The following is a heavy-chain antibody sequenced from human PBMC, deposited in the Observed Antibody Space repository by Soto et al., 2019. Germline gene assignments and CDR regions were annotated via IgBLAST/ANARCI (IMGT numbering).Heavy chain of an antibody. J-gene: IGHJ5*02. D-gene: IGHD4-17*01. V-gene: IGHV3-74*01. CDR1: GFTFSSYW. Sequence: PGGSLRLSCAASGFTFSSYWMHWVRQAPGKGLVWVSRINNDGSSTNYADSVKGRFTISRDNAKNTLYLQMNSLRAEDTAVYYCARPHYGEYNPGINWFDPWGQGTLVTVS. CDR3: ARPHYGEYNPGINWFDP. CDR2: INNDGSST.